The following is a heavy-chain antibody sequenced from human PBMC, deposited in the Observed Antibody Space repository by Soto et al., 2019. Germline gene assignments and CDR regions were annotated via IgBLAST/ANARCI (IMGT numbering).Heavy chain of an antibody. Sequence: SVKVSCKASGGTFSSYAISWVRQAPGQGLEWMGGIIPIFGTANYAQKFQGRVTITADESTSTAYMELSSLRSEDTAVYYCARTSFFGNAMAYYYYGMDVWGQGTTVTVSS. D-gene: IGHD2-8*01. V-gene: IGHV1-69*13. CDR1: GGTFSSYA. CDR2: IIPIFGTA. J-gene: IGHJ6*02. CDR3: ARTSFFGNAMAYYYYGMDV.